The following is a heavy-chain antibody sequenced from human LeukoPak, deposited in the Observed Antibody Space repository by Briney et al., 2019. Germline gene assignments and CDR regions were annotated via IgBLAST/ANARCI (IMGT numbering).Heavy chain of an antibody. D-gene: IGHD2-2*01. J-gene: IGHJ4*02. V-gene: IGHV3-7*01. CDR1: GFTFSSYW. CDR3: ARENLGYCSSTSCYGYGLFDY. Sequence: PGGSLRLSCAASGFTFSSYWMSWVRQAPGKGLEWVANIKQDGSEKYYVDSVKGRFTISRDNAKNSLYLQMNSLRAEDTAVYYCARENLGYCSSTSCYGYGLFDYWGQGTLVTVSS. CDR2: IKQDGSEK.